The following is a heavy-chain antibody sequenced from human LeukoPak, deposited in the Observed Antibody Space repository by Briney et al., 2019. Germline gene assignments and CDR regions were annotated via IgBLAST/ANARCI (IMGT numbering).Heavy chain of an antibody. V-gene: IGHV3-30*02. Sequence: GGSLRLSCAASGFTFSSYGMHWVRQAPGKGLEWVAFIRYDGSNKYYADSVKGRFTISRDNSKNTLYLQMNSLRAEDTAVYYCAKDKKDVGDYYYMDVWGQGTTVTVSS. CDR3: AKDKKDVGDYYYMDV. J-gene: IGHJ6*03. CDR1: GFTFSSYG. D-gene: IGHD2-15*01. CDR2: IRYDGSNK.